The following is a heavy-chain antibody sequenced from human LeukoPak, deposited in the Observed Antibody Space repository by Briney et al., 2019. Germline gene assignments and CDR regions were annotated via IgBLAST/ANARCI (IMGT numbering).Heavy chain of an antibody. J-gene: IGHJ2*01. CDR2: IHSGAGT. D-gene: IGHD6-13*01. Sequence: GGSLRLSCAASGFTVSSSSMSWVRQAPGKGLEWVSLIHSGAGTYYADSLKGRFTISRDNPKNTLFLQMNSLRAEDTVVYYCARVPQQHWDFDLWGRGTLVTVSS. CDR1: GFTVSSSS. V-gene: IGHV3-53*01. CDR3: ARVPQQHWDFDL.